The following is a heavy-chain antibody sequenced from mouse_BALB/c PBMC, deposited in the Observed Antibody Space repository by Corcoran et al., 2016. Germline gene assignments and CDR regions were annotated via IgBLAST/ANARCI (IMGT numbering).Heavy chain of an antibody. CDR3: ARGGATMITTGFAY. Sequence: EVQLQQSGPELVKPGASVKMSCKASGYTFTSYVMHWVKQKPGQGLEWIGYINPYNDGTTYNEKFKGKATMSSDKSSSTAYMALRSLTSEDSAVYYCARGGATMITTGFAYWGQGTLVTVSA. J-gene: IGHJ3*01. D-gene: IGHD2-4*01. CDR2: INPYNDGT. V-gene: IGHV1S136*01. CDR1: GYTFTSYV.